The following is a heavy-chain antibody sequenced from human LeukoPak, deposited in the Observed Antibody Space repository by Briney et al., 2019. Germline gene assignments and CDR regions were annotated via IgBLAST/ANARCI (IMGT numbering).Heavy chain of an antibody. J-gene: IGHJ3*02. Sequence: SETLSLTCTVSGGSISSYYWNWIRQPPGKGLEWIGCIYYSGSTNYNPSLKSRVTILVDTSKNQFSLKLSSVTAADTAVYYCAREEGRTGGAFDIWGQGTMVTVSS. D-gene: IGHD2-8*02. CDR2: IYYSGST. CDR1: GGSISSYY. CDR3: AREEGRTGGAFDI. V-gene: IGHV4-59*01.